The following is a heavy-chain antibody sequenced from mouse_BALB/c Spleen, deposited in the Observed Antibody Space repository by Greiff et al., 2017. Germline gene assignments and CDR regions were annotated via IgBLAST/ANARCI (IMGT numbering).Heavy chain of an antibody. D-gene: IGHD1-2*01. CDR3: AMNSLLRRWYFDV. CDR1: GYTFSSYW. Sequence: QVQLQQSGAELMKPGASVKISCKATGYTFSSYWIEWVKQRPGHGLEWIGEILPGSGSTNYNEKFKGKATFTADTSSNTAYMQLSSLTSEDSAVYYCAMNSLLRRWYFDVWGAGTTVTVSS. J-gene: IGHJ1*01. V-gene: IGHV1-9*01. CDR2: ILPGSGST.